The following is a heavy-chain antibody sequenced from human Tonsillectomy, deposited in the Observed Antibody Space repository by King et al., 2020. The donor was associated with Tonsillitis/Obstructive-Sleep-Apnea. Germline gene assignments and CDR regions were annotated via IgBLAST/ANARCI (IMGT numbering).Heavy chain of an antibody. V-gene: IGHV3-11*06. J-gene: IGHJ4*02. CDR1: RFTFSDYY. CDR2: ISSDSSYT. CDR3: ARDIPQVGASGY. D-gene: IGHD1-26*01. Sequence: VQLVESGGGLVKPGGSLRLSCAASRFTFSDYYMSWSRQAPGKGLEWVSYISSDSSYTNYADSVKGRFTISRDNAKNSLYLQMNSLRAEDTAVYYCARDIPQVGASGYWGQGTLVTVSS.